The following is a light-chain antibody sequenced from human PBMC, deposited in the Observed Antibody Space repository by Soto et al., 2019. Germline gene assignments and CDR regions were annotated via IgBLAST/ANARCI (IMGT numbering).Light chain of an antibody. CDR2: EAS. CDR1: STYFVSYNR. J-gene: IGLJ1*01. V-gene: IGLV2-18*01. CDR3: SLYTSENTYV. Sequence: QSLLPQPPSVSGAPGHSFTISFTGTSTYFVSYNRVSWYQQPPGTAPKLIIYEASNRPSGVPDRFSGSKSGNTASLTISGIQAADEVDYYCSLYTSENTYVFGTGTKVTVL.